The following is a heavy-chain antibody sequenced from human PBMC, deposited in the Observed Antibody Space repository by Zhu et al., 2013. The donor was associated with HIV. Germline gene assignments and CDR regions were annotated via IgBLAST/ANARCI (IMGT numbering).Heavy chain of an antibody. Sequence: QVQLVQSGAEVKKPGASVKVSCKATGFIFTSVGYSWVRQAPGKGFEWIGWVNPYNGVRVPTQRLQDRLTLAADTSTNTVYMELKNLRPDDTAIYYCARDQQRVNFDYWGQGTLVTVTS. CDR1: GFIFTSVG. V-gene: IGHV1-18*04. CDR3: ARDQQRVNFDY. CDR2: VNPYNGVR. D-gene: IGHD6-13*01. J-gene: IGHJ4*02.